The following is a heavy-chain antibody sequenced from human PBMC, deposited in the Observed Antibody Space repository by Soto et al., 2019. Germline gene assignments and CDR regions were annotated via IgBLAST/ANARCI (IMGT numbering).Heavy chain of an antibody. V-gene: IGHV4-34*01. Sequence: SETLSLTCAVYGGSFSGYYWSWIRQPPGKGLEWIGEINHSGSTNYNPSLKSRVTISVDPSKNQFSLKLSSVTAADTAVYYCARVCYYGSGSYYSKRYYYYYGMDVWGQGTTVTVSS. CDR3: ARVCYYGSGSYYSKRYYYYYGMDV. CDR2: INHSGST. CDR1: GGSFSGYY. D-gene: IGHD3-10*01. J-gene: IGHJ6*02.